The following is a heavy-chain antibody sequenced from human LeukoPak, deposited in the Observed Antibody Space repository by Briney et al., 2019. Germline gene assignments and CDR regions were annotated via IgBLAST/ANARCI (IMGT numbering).Heavy chain of an antibody. CDR1: GGSISSSSYY. CDR2: INHSGST. J-gene: IGHJ4*02. V-gene: IGHV4-39*07. D-gene: IGHD6-19*01. CDR3: ARRSSSGWFPFDY. Sequence: SETLSLTCTVSGGSISSSSYYWGWIRQPPGKGLEWIGEINHSGSTNYNPSLKSRVTISVDTSKNQFSLKLSSVTAADTAVYYCARRSSSGWFPFDYWGQGTLVTVSS.